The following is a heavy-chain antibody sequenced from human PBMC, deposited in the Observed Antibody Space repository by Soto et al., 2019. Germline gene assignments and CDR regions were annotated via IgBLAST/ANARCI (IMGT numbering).Heavy chain of an antibody. V-gene: IGHV1-69*13. D-gene: IGHD6-19*01. J-gene: IGHJ4*02. CDR2: VIPIFGTA. CDR3: ARVNWYSSGWYYFDY. CDR1: GGTFSSYA. Sequence: SVRVSCKASGGTFSSYAISWVRQTPGQGLGWMGGVIPIFGTANYAQKFQGRVTITADESTSTAYMELSSLRSEDTAVYYCARVNWYSSGWYYFDYWGQGTLVTVSS.